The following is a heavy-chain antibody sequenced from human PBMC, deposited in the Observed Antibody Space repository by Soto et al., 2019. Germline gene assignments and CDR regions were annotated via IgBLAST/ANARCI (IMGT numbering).Heavy chain of an antibody. CDR1: GFTFSSYA. Sequence: QVQLVESGGGVVQPGRSLRLSCAASGFTFSSYAMHWVRQAPGKGLEWVAVISYDGSNKYYADSVKGRFTISRDNSKNTLYLQMNSLRAEDTAVYYCARGPWLDNFDYWGQGTLVTVSS. CDR2: ISYDGSNK. J-gene: IGHJ4*02. CDR3: ARGPWLDNFDY. D-gene: IGHD6-19*01. V-gene: IGHV3-30-3*01.